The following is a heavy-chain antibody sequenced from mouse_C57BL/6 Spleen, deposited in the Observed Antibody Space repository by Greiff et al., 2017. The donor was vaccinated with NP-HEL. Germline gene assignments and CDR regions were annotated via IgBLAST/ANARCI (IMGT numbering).Heavy chain of an antibody. V-gene: IGHV5-4*03. CDR1: GFTFSSYA. D-gene: IGHD2-4*01. CDR3: ARAHYDYDADYYAMDY. J-gene: IGHJ4*01. Sequence: EVMLVESGGGLVKPGGSLKLSCAASGFTFSSYAMSWVRQTPEKRLEWVATISDGGSYTYYPDNVKGRFTISRDNAKNNLYLQMSQLKSEDTAMYYCARAHYDYDADYYAMDYWGQGTSVTVSS. CDR2: ISDGGSYT.